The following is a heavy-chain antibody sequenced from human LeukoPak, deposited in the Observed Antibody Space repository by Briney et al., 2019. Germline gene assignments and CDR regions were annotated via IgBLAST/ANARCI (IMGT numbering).Heavy chain of an antibody. CDR1: GFTFSDYY. J-gene: IGHJ3*02. Sequence: PGGSLRLSCAASGFTFSDYYMSWIRQAPGKGLEWVAVISYDGSNKYYADSVKGRFTISRDNSKNTLYLQMNSLRAEDTAVYYCAIILGGPGIVGANDAFDIWGQGTMVTVSS. V-gene: IGHV3-30-3*01. CDR3: AIILGGPGIVGANDAFDI. CDR2: ISYDGSNK. D-gene: IGHD1-26*01.